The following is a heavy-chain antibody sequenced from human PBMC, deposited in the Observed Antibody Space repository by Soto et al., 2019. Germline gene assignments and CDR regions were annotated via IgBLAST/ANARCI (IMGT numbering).Heavy chain of an antibody. V-gene: IGHV3-23*01. Sequence: EVQLLESGGGLGQPGGSLRLSCAASGFTFSSYAMTWVRQAPGRGLEWVSAISGSGSPTYYADSVKGRFTISRDNSKNTLYLQMNSLRADDAAVYYGARDLSGGTYNYYYGMDVWGQGTTVTVSS. CDR1: GFTFSSYA. CDR3: ARDLSGGTYNYYYGMDV. D-gene: IGHD1-26*01. CDR2: ISGSGSPT. J-gene: IGHJ6*02.